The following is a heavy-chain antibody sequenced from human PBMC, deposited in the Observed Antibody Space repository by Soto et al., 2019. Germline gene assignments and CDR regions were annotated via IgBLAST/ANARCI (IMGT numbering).Heavy chain of an antibody. CDR2: ISYDGSNK. Sequence: QVQLVESGGGVVQPGRSLRLSCAASGFTLSSYAMHWVRQAPGKGLEWVAVISYDGSNKYYADSVKGRFTISRDNSKNTLYLQMNSLRAEDTAVYYCARTNYDILTGYTDYYYYYGMDVWGQGTTVTVSS. V-gene: IGHV3-30-3*01. CDR1: GFTLSSYA. J-gene: IGHJ6*02. D-gene: IGHD3-9*01. CDR3: ARTNYDILTGYTDYYYYYGMDV.